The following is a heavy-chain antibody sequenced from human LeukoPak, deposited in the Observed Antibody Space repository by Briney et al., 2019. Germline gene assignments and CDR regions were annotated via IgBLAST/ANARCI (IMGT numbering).Heavy chain of an antibody. CDR2: INPSGGST. V-gene: IGHV1-46*01. Sequence: ASVKVSCKASGYTFTSYYMHWVRQAPGQGLEWMGIINPSGGSTSYAQKFQGRVTMTRDTSTSTVYMELSSLRSEDTAVYYCARGNYYGSGSYYSPYYFDYWGQGTLVTVSS. D-gene: IGHD3-10*01. CDR1: GYTFTSYY. J-gene: IGHJ4*02. CDR3: ARGNYYGSGSYYSPYYFDY.